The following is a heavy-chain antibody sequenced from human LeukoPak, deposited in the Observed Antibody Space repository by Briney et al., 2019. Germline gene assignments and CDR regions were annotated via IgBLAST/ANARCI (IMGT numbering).Heavy chain of an antibody. Sequence: SETLSLTCTVSGGSISSDLYYWNWIRQPAGKGLEWIGYIYYSGSTNYNPSLKSRVTISVDTSKNQFSLKLSSVTAADTAVYYCASSIRGYFDYWGQGTLVTVSS. V-gene: IGHV4-61*10. CDR1: GGSISSDLYY. CDR3: ASSIRGYFDY. J-gene: IGHJ4*02. CDR2: IYYSGST. D-gene: IGHD3-10*01.